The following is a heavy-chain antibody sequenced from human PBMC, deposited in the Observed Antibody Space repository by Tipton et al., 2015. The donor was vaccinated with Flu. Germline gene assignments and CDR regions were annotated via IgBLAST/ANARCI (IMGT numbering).Heavy chain of an antibody. J-gene: IGHJ1*01. CDR2: VFHSGLT. Sequence: TLSLTCTVSGGSINSTTYYWGWVRQPPGKGLEWIATVFHSGLTYYNPSLKSRVSISIDTSKNQFSLRMNSVTAADSAVYYCARGRGKGGSHWTEYFQHWGQGTLVTVSS. V-gene: IGHV4-39*07. CDR3: ARGRGKGGSHWTEYFQH. CDR1: GGSINSTTYY. D-gene: IGHD1-26*01.